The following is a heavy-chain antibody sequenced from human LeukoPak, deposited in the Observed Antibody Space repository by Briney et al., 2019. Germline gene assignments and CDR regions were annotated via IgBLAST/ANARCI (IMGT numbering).Heavy chain of an antibody. CDR1: GGSISSYY. CDR3: ARDLRYSYGYYYGMDV. CDR2: IYYSGST. Sequence: SETLSLTCTVSGGSISSYYWSWIRQPPGKGLEWIGYIYYSGSTNYNPSLKSRVTISVDTSKNQFSLKLSSVTAADTAVYYCARDLRYSYGYYYGMDVWAKGPRSPSP. V-gene: IGHV4-59*01. J-gene: IGHJ6*02. D-gene: IGHD5-18*01.